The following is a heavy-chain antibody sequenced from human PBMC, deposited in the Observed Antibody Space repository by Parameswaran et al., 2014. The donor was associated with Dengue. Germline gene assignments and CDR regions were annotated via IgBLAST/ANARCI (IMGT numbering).Heavy chain of an antibody. Sequence: VRQAPGKGAGWVSYISSSGSTIYYADSVKGRFTISRDNAKNSLYLQMNSLRAEDTAVYYCAREGMVRGPDSYYYYYGMDVWGQGTTVTVSS. V-gene: IGHV3-11*04. D-gene: IGHD3-10*01. J-gene: IGHJ6*02. CDR2: ISSSGSTI. CDR3: AREGMVRGPDSYYYYYGMDV.